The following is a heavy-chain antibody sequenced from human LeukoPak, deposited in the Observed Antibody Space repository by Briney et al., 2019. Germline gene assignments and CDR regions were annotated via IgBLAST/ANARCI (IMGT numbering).Heavy chain of an antibody. CDR3: ARGRGMVRGVVNWFDP. CDR1: GYTFTSYA. CDR2: INAGNGNT. Sequence: ASVKVSCKASGYTFTSYAMHWVRQAPGQRLEWMGWINAGNGNTKYSQKFQGRATITRDTSASTAYMELSSLRSEDTAVYYCARGRGMVRGVVNWFDPWGQGTLVTVSS. D-gene: IGHD3-10*01. J-gene: IGHJ5*02. V-gene: IGHV1-3*01.